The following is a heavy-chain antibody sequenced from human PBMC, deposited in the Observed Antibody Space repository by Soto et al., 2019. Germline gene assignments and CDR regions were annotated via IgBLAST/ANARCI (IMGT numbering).Heavy chain of an antibody. V-gene: IGHV4-34*01. CDR1: GGSFSGYY. Sequence: QVQLQQWGAGLLKPSETLSLTCAVYGGSFSGYYWSWIRQPPGKGLEWIGEINHSGSTNYNPSLKSGVTISVDTPKNQFSLKLSSVTAADTAVYYCARVVLRYFVSPEDAFDIWGQGTMVTVSS. CDR3: ARVVLRYFVSPEDAFDI. D-gene: IGHD3-9*01. J-gene: IGHJ3*02. CDR2: INHSGST.